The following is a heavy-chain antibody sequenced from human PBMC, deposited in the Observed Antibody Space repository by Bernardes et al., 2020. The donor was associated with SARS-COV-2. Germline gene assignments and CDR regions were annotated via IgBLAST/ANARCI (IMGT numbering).Heavy chain of an antibody. CDR3: ATERSTYGNPSQFDY. D-gene: IGHD4-17*01. CDR1: GFTFSSYA. CDR2: ISCSGGST. J-gene: IGHJ4*02. Sequence: GGSLRLSCAASGFTFSSYAMSWVRQAPGKGLEWVSAISCSGGSTYYAASVKGRFTISRDNSKNKLYLQMNSLRAEDTAVYYCATERSTYGNPSQFDYWSQGTLDTVSS. V-gene: IGHV3-23*01.